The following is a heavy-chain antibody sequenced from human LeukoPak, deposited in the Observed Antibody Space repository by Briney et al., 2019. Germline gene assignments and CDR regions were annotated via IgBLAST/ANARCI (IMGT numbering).Heavy chain of an antibody. Sequence: GGSLRLSCAATGFTFRSYAMSWVRQAPGKGLEWVSGISGSGGGTFYVDSVMGRFTISRDNSKNTLYLQMNSLRAEDTAVYYCVRDGFFGSWIFDYWGQGTLVTVSS. CDR2: ISGSGGGT. CDR3: VRDGFFGSWIFDY. D-gene: IGHD6-13*01. J-gene: IGHJ4*02. V-gene: IGHV3-23*01. CDR1: GFTFRSYA.